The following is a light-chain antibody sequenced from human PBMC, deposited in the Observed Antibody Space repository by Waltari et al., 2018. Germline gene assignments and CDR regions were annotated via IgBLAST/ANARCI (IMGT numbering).Light chain of an antibody. CDR1: ELTDKY. CDR2: RNT. J-gene: IGLJ2*01. CDR3: QSADDSGNNVL. V-gene: IGLV3-25*03. Sequence: SPGLTQPPSVSVSPGQTAMITCSGCELTDKYIYWFQQKSGQAPVVVIRRNTGRPSGIPGRVSASDAGTTGTLVISGVEAEDEADDYCQSADDSGNNVLFGGGIKLTVL.